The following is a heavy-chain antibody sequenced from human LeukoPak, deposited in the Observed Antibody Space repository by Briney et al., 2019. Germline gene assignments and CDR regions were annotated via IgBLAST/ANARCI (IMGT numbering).Heavy chain of an antibody. Sequence: GASVKVSCKASGYTFTGYYMHWVRQAPGQGLEWMGWINPNSGGTNYAQKFQGRVTMTRDTSISTAYMELSRLKSDDTAVYYCARGGTYAGYCSGGSCSEFDYRGQGTLVTVSS. CDR3: ARGGTYAGYCSGGSCSEFDY. V-gene: IGHV1-2*02. CDR2: INPNSGGT. D-gene: IGHD2-15*01. J-gene: IGHJ4*02. CDR1: GYTFTGYY.